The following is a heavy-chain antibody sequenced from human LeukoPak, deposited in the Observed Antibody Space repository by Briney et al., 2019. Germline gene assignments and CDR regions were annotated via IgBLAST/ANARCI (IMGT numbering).Heavy chain of an antibody. CDR2: IYYRSKWYA. CDR1: GDSVSGNRAT. D-gene: IGHD3-9*01. Sequence: SQTLSLTCAISGDSVSGNRATWNWLRQSPSRGLEWLGRIYYRSKWYADYAVSVKGRITINPDTSKNQFSLLLNSVTPEDTAVYFFGRAEHDWGPGYWGQGPLVTVSS. CDR3: GRAEHDWGPGY. J-gene: IGHJ4*02. V-gene: IGHV6-1*01.